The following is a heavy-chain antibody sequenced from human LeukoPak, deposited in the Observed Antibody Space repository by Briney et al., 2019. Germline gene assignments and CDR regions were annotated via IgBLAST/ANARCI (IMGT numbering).Heavy chain of an antibody. D-gene: IGHD2-2*01. CDR1: GFTFSSYG. CDR3: AKDLEGLAVVPAALDY. V-gene: IGHV3-30*02. J-gene: IGHJ4*02. CDR2: IRYDGSNK. Sequence: GGSLRLSCAASGFTFSSYGMHWVRQAPGKGLEWVAFIRYDGSNKYYADSVKGRFTISRDNSKNTLYLQMNSLRAEDTAVYYCAKDLEGLAVVPAALDYWGQGTLVTVSS.